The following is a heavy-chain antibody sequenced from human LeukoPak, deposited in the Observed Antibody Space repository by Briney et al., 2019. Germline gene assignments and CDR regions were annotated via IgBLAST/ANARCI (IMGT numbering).Heavy chain of an antibody. CDR1: GYSFTSYW. D-gene: IGHD3-3*01. CDR3: ARDTTYYDFWSGYPSWKFDY. J-gene: IGHJ4*02. CDR2: IYPGDSDT. Sequence: GESLKISCKGSGYSFTSYWIGWVRQMPGKGLEWMGIIYPGDSDTRYSPSFQGQVTISADKPISTAYLQWSSLKASDTAMYYCARDTTYYDFWSGYPSWKFDYWGQGTLVTVSS. V-gene: IGHV5-51*04.